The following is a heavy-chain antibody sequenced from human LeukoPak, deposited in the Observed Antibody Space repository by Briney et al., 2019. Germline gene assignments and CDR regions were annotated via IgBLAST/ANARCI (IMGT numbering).Heavy chain of an antibody. J-gene: IGHJ5*01. CDR1: GFSFSRYW. CDR3: AKEGAYPIITYDS. Sequence: GGSLRLSCAASGFSFSRYWMNWVRQAPGKGLERVANIKGDGIEKNYVDSVKGRFSISRDNAMNSLYLQMDSLRAEDTAVYYCAKEGAYPIITYDSWGQGALVTVSS. CDR2: IKGDGIEK. D-gene: IGHD3-10*01. V-gene: IGHV3-7*01.